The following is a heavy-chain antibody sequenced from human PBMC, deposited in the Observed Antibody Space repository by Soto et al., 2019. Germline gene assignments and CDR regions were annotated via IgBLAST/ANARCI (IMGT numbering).Heavy chain of an antibody. V-gene: IGHV3-21*01. CDR1: GFTFSSYS. CDR2: ISSSSSYI. CDR3: ARWYPHYYYMDV. D-gene: IGHD2-15*01. Sequence: GGSLRLSCAASGFTFSSYSMNWVRQAPGKGLEWVSSISSSSSYIYYADSVKGRFTISRDNAKNSLYLQMNSLRAEDTAVYYCARWYPHYYYMDVWGKGTTVTVS. J-gene: IGHJ6*03.